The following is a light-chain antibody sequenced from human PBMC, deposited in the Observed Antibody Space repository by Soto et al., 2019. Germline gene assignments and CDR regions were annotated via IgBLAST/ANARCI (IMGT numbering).Light chain of an antibody. Sequence: DIVMTQSPLSLPVTPGEPASISCRSSQSLLHSNGYNYFDRYLQKPGQSPQLLIYLGSNRASGVPDRFSGSGSGTDFTLKISRVEAEDVGVYYCMQALQTPWTFGQGTKVEIK. J-gene: IGKJ1*01. CDR2: LGS. CDR3: MQALQTPWT. V-gene: IGKV2-28*01. CDR1: QSLLHSNGYNY.